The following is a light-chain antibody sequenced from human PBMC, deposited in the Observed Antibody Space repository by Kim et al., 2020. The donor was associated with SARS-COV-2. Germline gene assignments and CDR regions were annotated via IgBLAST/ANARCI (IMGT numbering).Light chain of an antibody. Sequence: VSPGESATLSRRASKGVSSHLAWYQQKPGQAPRLLIYCASTRATGITARFSGSGSGTEFTLTISSLQSEDFAVYYCQQYNNWPPYTFGQGSKLEI. V-gene: IGKV3D-15*01. CDR1: KGVSSH. CDR2: CAS. J-gene: IGKJ2*01. CDR3: QQYNNWPPYT.